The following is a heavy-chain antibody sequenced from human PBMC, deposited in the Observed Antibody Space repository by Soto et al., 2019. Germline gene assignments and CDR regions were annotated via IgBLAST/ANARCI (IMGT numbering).Heavy chain of an antibody. D-gene: IGHD3-3*01. CDR1: GFSFSDSA. CDR2: ISTNGRST. J-gene: IGHJ4*02. V-gene: IGHV3-64D*06. CDR3: LRDIFGVVIFDS. Sequence: PGGSLRLSCSASGFSFSDSAMHWVRQAPGMRLEYVSAISTNGRSTFYADSVKGRFTISRDNSKNAVHLQMSSLRAEDTAVYYCLRDIFGVVIFDSWGQGTPVTVSS.